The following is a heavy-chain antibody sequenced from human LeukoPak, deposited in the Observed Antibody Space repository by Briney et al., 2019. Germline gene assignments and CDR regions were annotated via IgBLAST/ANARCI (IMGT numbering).Heavy chain of an antibody. J-gene: IGHJ3*02. CDR2: IYHSGST. CDR1: GYSISSGYY. Sequence: SETLSLTCTVSGYSISSGYYWGWIRPPPGKGLEWIVNIYHSGSTNYNPSLKSRVTISVDTSKNQFSLKVNSVTAADTAVYYCARVGATYAFDIWGQGTMVTVSS. CDR3: ARVGATYAFDI. V-gene: IGHV4-38-2*02. D-gene: IGHD1-26*01.